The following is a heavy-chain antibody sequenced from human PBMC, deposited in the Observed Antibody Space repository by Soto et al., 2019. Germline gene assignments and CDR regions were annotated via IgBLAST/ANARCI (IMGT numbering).Heavy chain of an antibody. D-gene: IGHD3-22*01. J-gene: IGHJ6*02. V-gene: IGHV4-59*08. CDR3: ARRLYYDSSGFEGGGMDV. Sequence: PSETLSLTCTVSGASISGYHWGWIRQPPGKGLEWIGYMSYSGSTNYSPSIKSRVTMSVDTSKNQFSLKLNSVTAADTAVFYCARRLYYDSSGFEGGGMDVWGQGTTVTVSS. CDR2: MSYSGST. CDR1: GASISGYH.